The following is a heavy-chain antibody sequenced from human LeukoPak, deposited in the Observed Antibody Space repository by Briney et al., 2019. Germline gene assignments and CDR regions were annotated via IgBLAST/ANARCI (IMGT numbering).Heavy chain of an antibody. CDR1: GFTFSSYA. CDR2: IKQDGSEK. J-gene: IGHJ3*02. Sequence: GGSLRLSCAASGFTFSSYAMSWVRQAPGKGLEWVANIKQDGSEKYYVDSVKGRFTISRDNAKNSLYLQMNSLRAEDTAVYYCAREGGLSLGTTYYYDSSGDAFDIWGQGTMVTVSS. D-gene: IGHD3-22*01. V-gene: IGHV3-7*01. CDR3: AREGGLSLGTTYYYDSSGDAFDI.